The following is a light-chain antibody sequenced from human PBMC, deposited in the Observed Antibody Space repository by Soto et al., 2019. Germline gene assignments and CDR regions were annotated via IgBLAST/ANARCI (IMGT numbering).Light chain of an antibody. CDR1: QDIRRW. CDR3: QQAKSFPLT. J-gene: IGKJ5*01. Sequence: IQMTQSPSSVSASVGDRVTISCRASQDIRRWLAWYQQKPGKVPKLLIYAASSLQSGVPSRFSGGGSGTDFTLTISSLQPEDFGTYYCQQAKSFPLTFGQGTRLEIK. V-gene: IGKV1D-12*01. CDR2: AAS.